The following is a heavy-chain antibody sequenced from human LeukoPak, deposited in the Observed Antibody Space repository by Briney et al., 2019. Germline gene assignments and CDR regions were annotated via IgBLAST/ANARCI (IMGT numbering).Heavy chain of an antibody. CDR3: ARGPRTHFDY. D-gene: IGHD3/OR15-3a*01. CDR1: GFIFSRYG. J-gene: IGHJ4*02. Sequence: GGSLRLSCAASGFIFSRYGMNWVRQAPGKGLEWVSVIYSGGSTYYADSVKGRFTISRDNSKNTLYLQMNSLRAEDTAVYYCARGPRTHFDYWGQGTLVTVSS. CDR2: IYSGGST. V-gene: IGHV3-53*01.